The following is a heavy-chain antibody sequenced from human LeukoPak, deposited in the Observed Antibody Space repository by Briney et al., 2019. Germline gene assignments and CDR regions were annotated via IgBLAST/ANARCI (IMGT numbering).Heavy chain of an antibody. V-gene: IGHV3-23*01. Sequence: GGSLRLSCAASGFTFSSYAMSWVRQAPGKGLEWVSAISGSGGSTYYADSVKGRFTISRDNSKNTLYLQMNSLGAEDTAGYYRAKERLEAHDYWGQGTLVTVSS. CDR3: AKERLEAHDY. J-gene: IGHJ4*02. CDR1: GFTFSSYA. CDR2: ISGSGGST. D-gene: IGHD1-1*01.